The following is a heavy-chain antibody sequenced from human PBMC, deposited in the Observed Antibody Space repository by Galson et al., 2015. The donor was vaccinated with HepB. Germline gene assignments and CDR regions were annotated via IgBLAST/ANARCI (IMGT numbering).Heavy chain of an antibody. J-gene: IGHJ4*02. Sequence: SLRLSCAASGFTFSSYAMHWVRQAPGKGLEWVAVISYDGSNKYYADSVKGRFTISRDNSKNTLYLQMNSLRAEDTAVYYCARDGQTGYSSGRRSVGLRFDYWGQGTLVTVSS. D-gene: IGHD6-19*01. CDR2: ISYDGSNK. CDR1: GFTFSSYA. V-gene: IGHV3-30-3*01. CDR3: ARDGQTGYSSGRRSVGLRFDY.